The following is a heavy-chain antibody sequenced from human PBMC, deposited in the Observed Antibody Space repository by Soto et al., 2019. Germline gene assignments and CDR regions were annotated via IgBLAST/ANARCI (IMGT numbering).Heavy chain of an antibody. D-gene: IGHD3-22*01. CDR3: ATPFYDSSGYYYSSAFDI. V-gene: IGHV1-24*01. CDR2: FDPEDGET. CDR1: GYTLTELS. J-gene: IGHJ3*02. Sequence: EASVKVSCKVSGYTLTELSMHWVRQAPGKGLEWMGGFDPEDGETIYAQKFQGRVTMTEDTSTDTAYMELSSLRSEDTAVYYCATPFYDSSGYYYSSAFDIWGQGTMVTVSS.